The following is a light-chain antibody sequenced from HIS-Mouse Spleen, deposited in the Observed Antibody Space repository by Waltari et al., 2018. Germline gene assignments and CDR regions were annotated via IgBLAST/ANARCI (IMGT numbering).Light chain of an antibody. Sequence: QSALTQPRSVSGSPGQSVTISCTGTSSDVGGYTYVSWYQQHPGKAPKLMIYDVRKRPSGFPDRFSGSKSGNTASLTISGLQAEDEADYYCCSYAGSYTGVFGTGTKVTVL. V-gene: IGLV2-11*01. CDR2: DVR. CDR3: CSYAGSYTGV. J-gene: IGLJ1*01. CDR1: SSDVGGYTY.